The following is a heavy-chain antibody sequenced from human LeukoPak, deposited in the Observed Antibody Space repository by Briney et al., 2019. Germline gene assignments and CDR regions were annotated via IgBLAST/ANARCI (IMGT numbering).Heavy chain of an antibody. CDR1: GGSFSGYY. CDR2: INHSGST. V-gene: IGHV4-34*01. J-gene: IGHJ6*03. D-gene: IGHD2-2*01. CDR3: ARGVGYCSSTSCYRFYYYMDV. Sequence: PSETLSLTCAVYGGSFSGYYWSWIRQPPGKGLEWIGEINHSGSTNYNPSLKSRVTISVDTSKNQFSLKLSSVTAADTAVYYCARGVGYCSSTSCYRFYYYMDVWGKGTTVTVFS.